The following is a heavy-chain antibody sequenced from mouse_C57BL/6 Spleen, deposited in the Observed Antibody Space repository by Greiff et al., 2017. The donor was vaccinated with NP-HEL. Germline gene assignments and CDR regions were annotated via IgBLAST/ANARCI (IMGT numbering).Heavy chain of an antibody. CDR3: ARDKGSDAGYYFDY. J-gene: IGHJ2*01. D-gene: IGHD3-1*01. Sequence: EVQVVESGGGLVKPGGSLKLSCAASGFTFSSYAMSWVRQTPEKRLEWVATISDGGSYTYYPDNVKGRFTISRDNAKNNLYLQMSHLKSEDTAMYYCARDKGSDAGYYFDYWGQGTTLTVSS. V-gene: IGHV5-4*01. CDR1: GFTFSSYA. CDR2: ISDGGSYT.